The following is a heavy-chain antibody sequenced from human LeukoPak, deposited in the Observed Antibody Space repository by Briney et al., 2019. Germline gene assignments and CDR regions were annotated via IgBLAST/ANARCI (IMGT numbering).Heavy chain of an antibody. D-gene: IGHD4-17*01. CDR1: GFTFSSYS. Sequence: GGSLRLSCAASGFTFSSYSMNWVRQAPGKGLEWVTIISSDGNNKDYPDSVKGRFTVSRDNSKNTLYLQMNSLRGEDTAIYFCARDNGDYLFGYWGQGTLVTVSS. J-gene: IGHJ4*02. CDR3: ARDNGDYLFGY. CDR2: ISSDGNNK. V-gene: IGHV3-30*03.